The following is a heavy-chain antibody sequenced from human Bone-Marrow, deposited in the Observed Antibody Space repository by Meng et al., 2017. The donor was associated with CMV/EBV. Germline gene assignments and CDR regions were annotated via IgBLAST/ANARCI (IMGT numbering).Heavy chain of an antibody. D-gene: IGHD6-6*01. V-gene: IGHV3-33*01. CDR3: ARLYSSSSGKGMDV. CDR2: IWNDGSNK. Sequence: GESLKISCAASGFTFSSYGMHWVRQAPGKGLEWVAVIWNDGSNKYYADSVKGRFTISRDNAKNSLYLQMNSLRAEDTAIYYCARLYSSSSGKGMDVWGQGTTVTVSS. CDR1: GFTFSSYG. J-gene: IGHJ6*02.